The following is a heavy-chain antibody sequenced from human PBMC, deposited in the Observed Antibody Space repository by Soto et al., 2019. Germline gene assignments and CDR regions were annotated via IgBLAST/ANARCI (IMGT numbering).Heavy chain of an antibody. CDR2: IIPIFGTA. J-gene: IGHJ6*02. V-gene: IGHV1-69*13. CDR3: ARGPDIVVVPAAIYYYYGMDV. Sequence: ASVKVSCKASGGTFSSYAISWVRQAPGQGLEWMGGIIPIFGTANYAQKFQGRVTITADESTSTAYMELSSLRSEDTAVYYCARGPDIVVVPAAIYYYYGMDVWGQGTTVTVSS. D-gene: IGHD2-2*01. CDR1: GGTFSSYA.